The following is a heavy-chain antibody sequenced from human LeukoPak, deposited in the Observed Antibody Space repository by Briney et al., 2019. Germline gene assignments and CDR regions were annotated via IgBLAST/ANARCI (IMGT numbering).Heavy chain of an antibody. J-gene: IGHJ4*02. V-gene: IGHV1-18*04. CDR3: ARDWGSIKVITDF. CDR1: GYTFTGYY. CDR2: INTDNGNT. Sequence: ASVKVSCKASGYTFTGYYMHWVRQAPGQGLEWMGWINTDNGNTNYAPKLQDRVTMTTDTPTSTVYMEVRSLGSDDTAVYYCARDWGSIKVITDFWGQGTLVTVSS. D-gene: IGHD3-16*01.